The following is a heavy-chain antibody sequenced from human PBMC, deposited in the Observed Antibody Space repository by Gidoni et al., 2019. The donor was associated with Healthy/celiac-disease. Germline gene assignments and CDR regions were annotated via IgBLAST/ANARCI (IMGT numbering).Heavy chain of an antibody. J-gene: IGHJ4*02. Sequence: EVQLVESGGGLVKPGGSLRLSCAASGFPFSSYSMNWVRQAPGKGLEWGSCISRRSSHIWYAYSLKGRFTISRDNAKNSLYLQMNSLRAEDTAVYYCARDSSDHGGYYFDYWGQGTLVTVSS. V-gene: IGHV3-21*02. CDR1: GFPFSSYS. CDR2: ISRRSSHI. D-gene: IGHD6-19*01. CDR3: ARDSSDHGGYYFDY.